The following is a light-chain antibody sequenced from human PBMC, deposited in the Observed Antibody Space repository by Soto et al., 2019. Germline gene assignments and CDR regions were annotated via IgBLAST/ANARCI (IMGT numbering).Light chain of an antibody. V-gene: IGKV3-11*01. J-gene: IGKJ5*01. Sequence: EIVLTQSPATLSLSPGERATLYCRASQSVSSYLAWYQQKPGQAPRRLIFGASFRATGIPDRFSGSGSGTDFTLTISSLQPEDFATYYCQQYNTYPITFGQGTRLEIK. CDR3: QQYNTYPIT. CDR1: QSVSSY. CDR2: GAS.